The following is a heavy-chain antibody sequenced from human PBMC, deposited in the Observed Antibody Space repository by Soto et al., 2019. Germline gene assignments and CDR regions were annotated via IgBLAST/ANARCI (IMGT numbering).Heavy chain of an antibody. CDR1: GFTFDDYA. Sequence: HPGGSLRLSCAASGFTFDDYAMHWVRQAPGKGLEWVSGISWSGGSIGYADSVKGRFTISRDNSKNSLYLQMNSLRAEDTAVYYCAKVKREQEVRCLDPCGQGTLVAVP. D-gene: IGHD3-3*01. CDR2: ISWSGGSI. CDR3: AKVKREQEVRCLDP. J-gene: IGHJ5*02. V-gene: IGHV3-9*01.